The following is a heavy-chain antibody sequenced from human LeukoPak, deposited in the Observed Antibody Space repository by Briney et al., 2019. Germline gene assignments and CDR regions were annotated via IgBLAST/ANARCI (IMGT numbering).Heavy chain of an antibody. D-gene: IGHD5-12*01. CDR1: GFTFSSYA. Sequence: GSLRLSCSASGFTFSSYAMHWVRQAPGKGLEYVSAISSNGGSTYYADSVKGRFTISRDNSKNTLYLQMSSLRAEDTAVYYCVKGSGGYDLDAFDIWGQGTMVTVSS. V-gene: IGHV3-64D*06. CDR2: ISSNGGST. J-gene: IGHJ3*02. CDR3: VKGSGGYDLDAFDI.